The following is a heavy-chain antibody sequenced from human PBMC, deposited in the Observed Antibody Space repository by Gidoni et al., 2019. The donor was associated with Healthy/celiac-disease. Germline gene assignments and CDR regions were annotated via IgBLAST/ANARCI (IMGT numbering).Heavy chain of an antibody. D-gene: IGHD3-10*01. CDR3: ARQHGSGSYYYGGNWFDP. V-gene: IGHV4-59*08. Sequence: QVQLQESGPGLAKPSETLSLTCTVSGGPISSYYWSWIRQHPGQVLEWSGYIYYRGSTNYNPSLKSRVTISVDTSKNQFSLKLSYVTADDTAVYYCARQHGSGSYYYGGNWFDPWGQGTLVTVSS. CDR2: IYYRGST. J-gene: IGHJ5*02. CDR1: GGPISSYY.